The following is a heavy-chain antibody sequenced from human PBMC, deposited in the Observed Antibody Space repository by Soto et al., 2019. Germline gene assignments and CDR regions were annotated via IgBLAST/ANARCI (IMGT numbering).Heavy chain of an antibody. V-gene: IGHV1-69*01. J-gene: IGHJ3*02. CDR3: ARGLSYYDSSGYSDAFDI. CDR2: IIPVFGIE. CDR1: GGTFSSYG. D-gene: IGHD3-22*01. Sequence: HVQLVQSGAEVKKPGSSVKVSCKASGGTFSSYGVSWVRQAPGQGLEWMGRIIPVFGIEHYAQKSQGIVTVTADESTSTAYMELSGLTSEDTAVYYCARGLSYYDSSGYSDAFDIWGQGTLVTVSS.